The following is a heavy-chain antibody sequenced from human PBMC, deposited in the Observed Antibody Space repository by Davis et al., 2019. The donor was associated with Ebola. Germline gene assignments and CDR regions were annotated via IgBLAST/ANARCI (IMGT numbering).Heavy chain of an antibody. V-gene: IGHV3-7*01. Sequence: PGGSLRLSCAASGFTFSSYWMSWVRQAPGKGLEWVANIKQDGSEKYYVDSVKGRFTISRDNAKNTLYLQMNSLRAEDTAVYYCARDNGIVGARGYFDYWGQGTLVTVSS. CDR1: GFTFSSYW. D-gene: IGHD1-26*01. J-gene: IGHJ4*02. CDR2: IKQDGSEK. CDR3: ARDNGIVGARGYFDY.